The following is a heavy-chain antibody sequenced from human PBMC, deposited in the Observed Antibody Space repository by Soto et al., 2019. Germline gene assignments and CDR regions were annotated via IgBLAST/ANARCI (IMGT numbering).Heavy chain of an antibody. Sequence: PSETLSLTCTVSGGSISSGGYYWSWIRQHPGKGLEWIGYIYYSGSTYYNPSLKSRVTISVDTSMNQFSLELTSVTAADTAVYYCASSDPYYFFDYWGLGTLVTVSS. V-gene: IGHV4-31*03. CDR2: IYYSGST. J-gene: IGHJ4*02. CDR1: GGSISSGGYY. D-gene: IGHD2-21*01. CDR3: ASSDPYYFFDY.